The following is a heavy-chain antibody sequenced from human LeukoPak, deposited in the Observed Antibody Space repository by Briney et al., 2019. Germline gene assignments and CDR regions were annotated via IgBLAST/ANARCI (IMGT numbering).Heavy chain of an antibody. J-gene: IGHJ6*03. CDR3: AREWYCSSTSCPGYYYYMDV. D-gene: IGHD2-2*01. Sequence: ASVKVSCKASGGTFSSYAISWVRQAPGQGLEWMGGIIPIFGTANYAQKFQGRVTITTDESTSTAYMELSSLRSEDMAVYYCAREWYCSSTSCPGYYYYMDVWGKGTTVTVSS. CDR1: GGTFSSYA. CDR2: IIPIFGTA. V-gene: IGHV1-69*05.